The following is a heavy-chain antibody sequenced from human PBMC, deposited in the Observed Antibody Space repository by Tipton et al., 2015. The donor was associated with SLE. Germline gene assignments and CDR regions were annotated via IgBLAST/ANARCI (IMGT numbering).Heavy chain of an antibody. CDR3: VRDPRSLQWFFDY. Sequence: TLSLTCAVYGGSFSGYYWSWIRQPPGKGLEWIGEINHSGSTNYNPSLKSRVSISLDMFKNQFSLRLTSVTAADTAVYYCVRDPRSLQWFFDYWGKGMLVNVSS. D-gene: IGHD3-22*01. J-gene: IGHJ4*02. CDR2: INHSGST. CDR1: GGSFSGYY. V-gene: IGHV4-34*01.